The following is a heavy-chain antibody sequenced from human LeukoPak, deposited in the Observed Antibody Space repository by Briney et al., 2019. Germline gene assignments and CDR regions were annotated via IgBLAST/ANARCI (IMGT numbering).Heavy chain of an antibody. D-gene: IGHD6-13*01. Sequence: PGGSLRLSCAASGFTFTNAWMRWVRQAPGKGLEWVGCIKSKTDGGTTDYAAPVKGRFTISRDDSKNTLYLQMNSLKTEDTAVYYCTTDSSSWIDAFDIWGQGTMVTVSS. CDR1: GFTFTNAW. CDR3: TTDSSSWIDAFDI. J-gene: IGHJ3*02. CDR2: IKSKTDGGTT. V-gene: IGHV3-15*01.